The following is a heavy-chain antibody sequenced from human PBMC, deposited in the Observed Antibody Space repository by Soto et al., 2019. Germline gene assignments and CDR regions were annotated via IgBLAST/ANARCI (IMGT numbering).Heavy chain of an antibody. D-gene: IGHD3-3*01. Sequence: SETLSLTCTVSGGSISSGNYYWTWIRQQPGKGLECIGCISYTGSTYYSPSLKSRVSLSLDTSKSQFSLKLSSVTAADTAVYYCARGADSKSLDYWGPGTLVTVSS. J-gene: IGHJ4*02. CDR2: ISYTGST. V-gene: IGHV4-30-4*08. CDR3: ARGADSKSLDY. CDR1: GGSISSGNYY.